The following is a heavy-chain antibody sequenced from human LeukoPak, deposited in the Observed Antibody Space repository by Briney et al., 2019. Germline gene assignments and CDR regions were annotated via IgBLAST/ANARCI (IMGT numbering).Heavy chain of an antibody. D-gene: IGHD3-22*01. CDR1: GFTVSSNY. CDR3: ARESSRILGGYYRLYYYDSSGYTT. V-gene: IGHV3-66*01. CDR2: IYSGGST. Sequence: PGGSLRLSCAASGFTVSSNYMSWVRQAPGKGLEWVSVIYSGGSTYYADSVKGRFTISRDNSKNTLYLQMNSLRAEDTAVYYCARESSRILGGYYRLYYYDSSGYTTWGQGTLVTVSS. J-gene: IGHJ4*02.